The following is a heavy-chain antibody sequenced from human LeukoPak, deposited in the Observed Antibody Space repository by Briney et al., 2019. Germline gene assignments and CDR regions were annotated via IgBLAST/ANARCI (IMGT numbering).Heavy chain of an antibody. CDR2: INHSGST. CDR3: ARVPLWFGESNYFDY. V-gene: IGHV4-34*01. Sequence: PGGSLRLSCAAPGFTFSSYSMNWVRQAPGKGLEWIGEINHSGSTNYNPSLKSRVTISVDTSKNQFSLKLSSVTAADTAVYYCARVPLWFGESNYFDYWGQGTLVTVSS. J-gene: IGHJ4*02. D-gene: IGHD3-10*01. CDR1: GFTFSSYS.